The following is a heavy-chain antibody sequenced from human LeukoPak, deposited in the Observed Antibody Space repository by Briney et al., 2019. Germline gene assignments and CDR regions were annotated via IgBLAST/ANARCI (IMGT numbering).Heavy chain of an antibody. Sequence: PGGSLRLSCAASGFTFSTYFMIWVRQAPGKGLEWVSSINTMSTYTHYADSVKGRFTISRDNAKNSLYLDMNSLRAEDTAVYYCARDGPFSDSWSGPFPFDMWGQGTMVSVSS. CDR1: GFTFSTYF. V-gene: IGHV3-21*01. CDR2: INTMSTYT. D-gene: IGHD3-3*01. CDR3: ARDGPFSDSWSGPFPFDM. J-gene: IGHJ3*02.